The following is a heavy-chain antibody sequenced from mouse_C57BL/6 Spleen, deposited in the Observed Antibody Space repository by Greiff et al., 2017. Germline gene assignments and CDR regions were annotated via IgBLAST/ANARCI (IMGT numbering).Heavy chain of an antibody. CDR2: IYPSDSET. D-gene: IGHD2-10*02. V-gene: IGHV1-61*01. CDR1: GYTFTSYW. CDR3: ARWYGTYAMDY. Sequence: QVQLQQPGAELVRPGSSVKLSCKASGYTFTSYWMDWVKQRPGQGLEWIGNIYPSDSETHYNQKFKDKATLPVDKSSSTAYMQLSSLTSEDSAVYYCARWYGTYAMDYWGQGTSVTVSS. J-gene: IGHJ4*01.